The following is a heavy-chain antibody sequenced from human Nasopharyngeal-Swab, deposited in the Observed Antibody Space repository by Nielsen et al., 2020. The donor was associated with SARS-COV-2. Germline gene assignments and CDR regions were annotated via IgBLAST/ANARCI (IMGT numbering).Heavy chain of an antibody. J-gene: IGHJ4*02. CDR2: INHSGST. CDR1: GGSFSGYY. Sequence: SETLSLTCAVYGGSFSGYYWSWIRQPPGKGLEWIGEINHSGSTNYNPSLKSRVTISVDTSKNQSSLKLSSVTAADTAVYYCARHTANTEDWGQGTLVTVSS. V-gene: IGHV4-34*01. CDR3: ARHTANTED. D-gene: IGHD5-18*01.